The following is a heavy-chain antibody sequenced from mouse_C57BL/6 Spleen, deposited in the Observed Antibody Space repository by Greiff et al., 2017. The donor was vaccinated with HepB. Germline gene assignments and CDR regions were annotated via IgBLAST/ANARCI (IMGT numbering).Heavy chain of an antibody. J-gene: IGHJ3*01. Sequence: QVHVKQPGAELVRPGSSVKLSCKASGYTFTSYWMHWVKQRPIQGLEWIGNIDPSDSETHYNQKFKDKATLTVDKSSSTAYMQLSSLTSEDSAVYYCATYEGFAYWGQGTLVTVSA. CDR3: ATYEGFAY. CDR2: IDPSDSET. CDR1: GYTFTSYW. V-gene: IGHV1-52*01. D-gene: IGHD1-1*01.